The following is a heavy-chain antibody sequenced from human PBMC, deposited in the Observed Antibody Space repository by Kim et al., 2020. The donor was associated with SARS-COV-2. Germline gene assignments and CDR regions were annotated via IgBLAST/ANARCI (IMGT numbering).Heavy chain of an antibody. V-gene: IGHV3-48*04. CDR1: GFTFSSYS. CDR3: ARVSSGYYSAAFYI. J-gene: IGHJ3*02. Sequence: GGSLRLSCAASGFTFSSYSMNWVRQAPGKGLEWVSYISSSSSTIYYADSVKGRFTISRDNAKNSLYLQMNSLRAEDTAVYYCARVSSGYYSAAFYIWGQGTMVTVSS. CDR2: ISSSSSTI. D-gene: IGHD3-22*01.